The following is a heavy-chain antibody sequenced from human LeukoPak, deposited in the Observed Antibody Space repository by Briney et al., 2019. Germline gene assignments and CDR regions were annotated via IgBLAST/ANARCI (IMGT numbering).Heavy chain of an antibody. CDR1: GFTFSNAW. CDR2: IKSKTDGGTT. CDR3: TTLTPRSTGGG. V-gene: IGHV3-15*01. Sequence: GGSLRLSCAASGFTFSNAWMSWVRQAPGKGLEWVGRIKSKTDGGTTDYSAPVTGRFTISRDDSKNTPYLQMNSLKTEDTAVYYCTTLTPRSTGGGWGQGTLVTVSS. D-gene: IGHD2-2*01. J-gene: IGHJ4*02.